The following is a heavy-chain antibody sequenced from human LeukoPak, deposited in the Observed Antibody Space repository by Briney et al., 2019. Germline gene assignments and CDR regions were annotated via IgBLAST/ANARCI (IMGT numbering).Heavy chain of an antibody. CDR3: ARARGATVTTPIDY. J-gene: IGHJ4*02. CDR1: GFTFSSYG. Sequence: GGSLRLSCAASGFTFSSYGMSWVRQAPGKGLEWVSAITATSSSTHDADSVKGRFTISRDNAKNSLYLQMNSLRAEDTAVYYCARARGATVTTPIDYWGQGTLVTVSS. V-gene: IGHV3-21*01. D-gene: IGHD4-17*01. CDR2: ITATSSST.